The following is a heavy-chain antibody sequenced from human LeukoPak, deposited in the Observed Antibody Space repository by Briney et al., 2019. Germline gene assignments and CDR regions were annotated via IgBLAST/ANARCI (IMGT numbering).Heavy chain of an antibody. J-gene: IGHJ4*02. CDR3: ATHAITSSNWSLFDY. CDR1: GGSISSYY. CDR2: IYYSGST. D-gene: IGHD6-13*01. V-gene: IGHV4-59*08. Sequence: SETLSLTCTVSGGSISSYYWNWIRQPPGKGLEWIGYIYYSGSTSYNPSLKSRVTISVDTSKNQFSLKLSSVTAADTAVYYCATHAITSSNWSLFDYWGQGTLVTVSS.